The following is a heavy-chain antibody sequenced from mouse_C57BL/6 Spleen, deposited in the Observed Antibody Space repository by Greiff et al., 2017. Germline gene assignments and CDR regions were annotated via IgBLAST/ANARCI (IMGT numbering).Heavy chain of an antibody. CDR1: GYTFTSYW. D-gene: IGHD1-1*02. V-gene: IGHV1-52*01. J-gene: IGHJ3*01. CDR3: ARGGLWSWFAY. CDR2: IDPSASET. Sequence: QVQLQQPGAELVRPGSSVKLSCKASGYTFTSYWMHWVKQRPIQGLEWIGNIDPSASETHYTPKFKDKATLTVDKSSSTAYMQLSSLTSGDSAVDYCARGGLWSWFAYGGQGTLVTVSA.